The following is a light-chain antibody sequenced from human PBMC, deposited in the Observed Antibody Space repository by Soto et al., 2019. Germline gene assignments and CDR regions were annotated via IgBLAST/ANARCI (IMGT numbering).Light chain of an antibody. V-gene: IGKV1-5*01. CDR2: DAS. CDR3: QQYNSYSQM. Sequence: DIQMTQSPSTLSASVGDRVTITCRASQSISSWLAWYQQKPGKAPNLLIYDASTLESGVPSRFSGSGSGTEFTLTISSLQPDDSATYYCQQYNSYSQMFGQGTKVDI. J-gene: IGKJ1*01. CDR1: QSISSW.